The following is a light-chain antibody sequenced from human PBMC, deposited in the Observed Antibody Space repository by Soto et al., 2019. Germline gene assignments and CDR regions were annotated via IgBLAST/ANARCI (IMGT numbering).Light chain of an antibody. V-gene: IGKV3-20*01. Sequence: EIVLTQSPGTLSLSPAERATLSCRASQSVSSRYLAWYQQRPGQAPRLLIFGASSRATGIPDRFSGSGSGTYFTFTISRLEPEGFAVYYCQQYGSSPPITFGQGTRLEIK. CDR1: QSVSSRY. J-gene: IGKJ5*01. CDR2: GAS. CDR3: QQYGSSPPIT.